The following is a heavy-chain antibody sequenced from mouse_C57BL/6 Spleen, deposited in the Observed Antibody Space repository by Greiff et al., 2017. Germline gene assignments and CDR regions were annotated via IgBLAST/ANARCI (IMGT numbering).Heavy chain of an antibody. CDR1: GYSITSGYY. CDR2: ISYDGSN. J-gene: IGHJ3*01. V-gene: IGHV3-6*01. Sequence: DVKLVESGPGLVKPSQSLSLTCSVTGYSITSGYYWNWIRQFPGNQLEWMGYISYDGSNNYNPSLKNRISITRDTSKNQFFLKLNSVTTEDTATYYCARGDLWFAYWGQGTLVTVSA. CDR3: ARGDLWFAY.